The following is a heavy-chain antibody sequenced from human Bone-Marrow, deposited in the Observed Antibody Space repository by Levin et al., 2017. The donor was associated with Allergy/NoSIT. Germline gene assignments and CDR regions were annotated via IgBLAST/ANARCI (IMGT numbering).Heavy chain of an antibody. CDR2: VSFSGST. D-gene: IGHD2/OR15-2a*01. CDR1: GDSFSSDY. Sequence: SETLSLTCSVSGDSFSSDYCSWIRQPPGKGLEWIGYVSFSGSTNYNPSLKSRVTMSVDKSTNQFSLKLNSVTAADTAVYYCARDVSWYDFKDYWSQGTLVTVSS. V-gene: IGHV4-59*01. J-gene: IGHJ4*02. CDR3: ARDVSWYDFKDY.